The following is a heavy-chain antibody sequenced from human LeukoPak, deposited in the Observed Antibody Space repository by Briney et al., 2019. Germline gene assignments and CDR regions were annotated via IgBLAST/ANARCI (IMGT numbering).Heavy chain of an antibody. CDR2: ISYSGST. CDR1: GASISNFY. D-gene: IGHD2-2*01. V-gene: IGHV4-59*01. J-gene: IGHJ5*02. Sequence: SETLSLTCTVSGASISNFYWSWIRQPPGKGLEWIGDISYSGSTNYNPSLKSRVTMSEDTSKTQFSLKLRSVTAADTAVYYCARLHCSSPSCHRNWFDPWGQGTLVTVSS. CDR3: ARLHCSSPSCHRNWFDP.